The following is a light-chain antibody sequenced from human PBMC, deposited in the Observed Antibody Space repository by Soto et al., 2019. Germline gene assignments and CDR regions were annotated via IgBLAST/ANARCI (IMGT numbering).Light chain of an antibody. CDR1: QSVGTY. V-gene: IGKV3-11*01. J-gene: IGKJ5*01. CDR2: DAS. CDR3: QQRNNWPRVT. Sequence: EIVLTQSPGTLSLSPGERATLSCRASQSVGTYFAWYQQKPGQAPRLLIYDASNRATGIPARFSGSGSGTDFTLTISSLEPEDFAVYYCQQRNNWPRVTFGQGTRLEIK.